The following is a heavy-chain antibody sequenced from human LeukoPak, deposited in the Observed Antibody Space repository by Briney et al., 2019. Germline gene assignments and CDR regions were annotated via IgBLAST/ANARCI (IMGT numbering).Heavy chain of an antibody. CDR1: GGSFSGYY. V-gene: IGHV4-34*01. CDR3: ARGDTAMVSRRSGPLYY. J-gene: IGHJ4*02. CDR2: INHSGST. D-gene: IGHD5-18*01. Sequence: RSETLSLTCAVYGGSFSGYYWSWIRQPPGKGLEWIGEINHSGSTNYNPSLKSRVTISVDTSKNQFSLKLSSVTAADTAVYYCARGDTAMVSRRSGPLYYWGQGTLVTVSS.